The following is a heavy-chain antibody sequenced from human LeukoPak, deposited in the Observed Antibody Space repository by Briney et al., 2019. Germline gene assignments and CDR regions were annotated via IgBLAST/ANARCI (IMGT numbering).Heavy chain of an antibody. CDR2: IYYCGST. CDR1: GGFLSSYY. D-gene: IGHD2-2*01. CDR3: ARSHVGQLSPWDY. Sequence: PSETLSLPCTVSGGFLSSYYCRWIRPPPGKGLEWFGYIYYCGSTNYLPSLKSRVTISVDTSKSQFSLKLSSVTAADTAVYYCARSHVGQLSPWDYWGEATLVTVSS. J-gene: IGHJ4*02. V-gene: IGHV4-59*13.